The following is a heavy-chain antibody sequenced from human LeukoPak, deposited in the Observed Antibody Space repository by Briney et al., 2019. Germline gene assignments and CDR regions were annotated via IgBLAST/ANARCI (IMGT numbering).Heavy chain of an antibody. D-gene: IGHD4-17*01. V-gene: IGHV3-30*02. CDR1: GFIFSSYG. CDR3: ARAFSTTAFDY. Sequence: GGSLRLSCAASGFIFSSYGMHWVRQAPDKGLEWVAFIRYDGSRKYYADSVKGRFTISRDNSENTLYLQMNSLRAEDTAVYYCARAFSTTAFDYWGQGTLVTVSS. J-gene: IGHJ4*02. CDR2: IRYDGSRK.